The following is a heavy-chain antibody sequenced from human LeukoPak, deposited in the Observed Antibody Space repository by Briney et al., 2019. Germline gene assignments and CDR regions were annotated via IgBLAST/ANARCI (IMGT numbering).Heavy chain of an antibody. CDR3: ARAVGGSGSFALDY. V-gene: IGHV4-30-2*01. Sequence: SQTLSLTCAVSGGSISSGGYSWSWIRQPPGKGLEWIGYIYHSGSTYYNPSLKSRVTISVDRSKNQFSLKLSSVTAADTAVYYCARAVGGSGSFALDYWGQGTLVTVSS. CDR1: GGSISSGGYS. D-gene: IGHD3-10*01. J-gene: IGHJ4*02. CDR2: IYHSGST.